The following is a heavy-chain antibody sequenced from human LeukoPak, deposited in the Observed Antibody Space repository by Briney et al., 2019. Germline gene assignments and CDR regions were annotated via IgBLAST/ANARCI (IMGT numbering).Heavy chain of an antibody. V-gene: IGHV3-74*03. D-gene: IGHD3-22*01. CDR2: ISGDGSST. CDR1: GFIFSDYW. Sequence: PGGSLRLSCAASGFIFSDYWMHWVRQVPGKGLVWVSRISGDGSSTLYADSVKGRFTISRDNVENTLYLQMSSLRAEDTAVYYCARGDSSGYYHYFEDWGQGTLVTVSS. CDR3: ARGDSSGYYHYFED. J-gene: IGHJ4*02.